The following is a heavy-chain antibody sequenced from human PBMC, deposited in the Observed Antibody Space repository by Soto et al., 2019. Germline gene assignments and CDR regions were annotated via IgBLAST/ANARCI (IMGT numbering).Heavy chain of an antibody. Sequence: GGSLRLSCAASGFTFSSYAMSWVRQAPGKGLEWVSAISGSGGSTYYADSVKGRFTISRDNSKNTLYLQMNSLRAEDTAVYYCSLRGWIRYFDWLLNPDYYYYGMDVWGQGTTVTVSS. CDR1: GFTFSSYA. CDR3: SLRGWIRYFDWLLNPDYYYYGMDV. J-gene: IGHJ6*02. V-gene: IGHV3-23*01. D-gene: IGHD3-9*01. CDR2: ISGSGGST.